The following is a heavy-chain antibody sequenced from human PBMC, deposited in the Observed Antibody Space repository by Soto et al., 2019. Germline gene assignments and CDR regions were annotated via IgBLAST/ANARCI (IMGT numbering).Heavy chain of an antibody. CDR2: ISGSGGVT. CDR1: GFTFKNYD. Sequence: EVELLESGGGLVQPGGSLRLSCVASGFTFKNYDMRWIRQAPGKGLEWVSGISGSGGVTYYADSVKGRFTISRDNSKNPLFLQMNSLRVEDTDIYYCAKNRQFRSYYESAGHYDNWGQGTLVTVSS. D-gene: IGHD3-10*01. V-gene: IGHV3-23*01. J-gene: IGHJ4*02. CDR3: AKNRQFRSYYESAGHYDN.